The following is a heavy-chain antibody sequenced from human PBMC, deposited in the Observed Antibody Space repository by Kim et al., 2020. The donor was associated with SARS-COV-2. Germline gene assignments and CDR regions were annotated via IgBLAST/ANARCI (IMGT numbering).Heavy chain of an antibody. V-gene: IGHV3-23*01. CDR2: ISGSGGST. Sequence: GGSLRLSCAASGFTFSSYAMSWVRQAPGEGLEWVSAISGSGGSTYYADSVKGRFTISRDNSKNTLYLQMNSLRAEDTAVYYCAKMRYSSSWTDPSGWGQGTLVTVSS. J-gene: IGHJ4*02. D-gene: IGHD6-13*01. CDR1: GFTFSSYA. CDR3: AKMRYSSSWTDPSG.